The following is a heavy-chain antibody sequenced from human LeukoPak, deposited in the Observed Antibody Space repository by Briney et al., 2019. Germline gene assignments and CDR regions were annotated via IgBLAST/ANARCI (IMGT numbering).Heavy chain of an antibody. J-gene: IGHJ5*02. D-gene: IGHD3-3*01. CDR2: ISAYNGNT. CDR1: GYTFTSYG. CDR3: ARDGITIFGVAIGGNWFDP. V-gene: IGHV1-18*01. Sequence: ASVKVSCKASGYTFTSYGISWVRQAPGQGLERIGWISAYNGNTNYAQKLQGRVTMTTDTSTSTAYMELRSLRSDDTAVYYCARDGITIFGVAIGGNWFDPWGQGILVTVSS.